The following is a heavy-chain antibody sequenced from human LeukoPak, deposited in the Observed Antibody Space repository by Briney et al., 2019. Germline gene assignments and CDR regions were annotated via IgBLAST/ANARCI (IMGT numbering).Heavy chain of an antibody. CDR3: ANRAMVRGYGQYYFDY. CDR2: INHSGST. J-gene: IGHJ4*02. V-gene: IGHV4-34*01. Sequence: SETLSLTCAVYGESFSGYYWSWIRQPPGKGLEWIGEINHSGSTNYNPSLKSRVTISVDTSKNQFSLKLSSVTAADTAVYYCANRAMVRGYGQYYFDYWGQGTLVTVSS. D-gene: IGHD3-10*01. CDR1: GESFSGYY.